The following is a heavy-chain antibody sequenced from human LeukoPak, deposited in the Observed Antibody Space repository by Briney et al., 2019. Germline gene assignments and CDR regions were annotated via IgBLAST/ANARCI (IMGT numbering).Heavy chain of an antibody. Sequence: SETLSLTCTVSGGSISNYYWSWIRQAPGKGLEWIGYIYTTGSTNYNPSLKSRVTISVDTSKNQFSLKLSSVTAADTAVYYCARGGPAELLWFGEPWDYWGQGTLVTVSS. CDR2: IYTTGST. D-gene: IGHD3-10*01. CDR1: GGSISNYY. J-gene: IGHJ4*02. V-gene: IGHV4-4*08. CDR3: ARGGPAELLWFGEPWDY.